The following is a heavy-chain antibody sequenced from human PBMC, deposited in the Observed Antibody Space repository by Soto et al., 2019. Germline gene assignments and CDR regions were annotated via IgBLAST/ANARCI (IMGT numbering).Heavy chain of an antibody. CDR2: IYYSGST. CDR1: GGSISSYY. CDR3: ARHTPAISISDH. Sequence: SETLSLTCTVSGGSISSYYWSWIRQPPGKGLEWIGYIYYSGSTNYNPSLKSRVTISVDTSKNQFSLKLSSVIAADTAVYYCARHTPAISISDHWGQGTLVTVSS. V-gene: IGHV4-59*08. D-gene: IGHD2-15*01. J-gene: IGHJ4*02.